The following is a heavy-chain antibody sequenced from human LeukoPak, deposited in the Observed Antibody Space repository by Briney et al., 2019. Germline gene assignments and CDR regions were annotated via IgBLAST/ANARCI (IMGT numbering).Heavy chain of an antibody. J-gene: IGHJ4*02. CDR2: ISGYNGNT. Sequence: ASVKVSCKASGYTFTDYGITWVRQAPGQGLEWMGWISGYNGNTNYAQKLQGRVSMTTDTSTSTAYMELRSLRSDDTAVYYCARDPTKYFWSAYNPFDYWGQGTLVTVSS. D-gene: IGHD3-3*01. V-gene: IGHV1-18*01. CDR3: ARDPTKYFWSAYNPFDY. CDR1: GYTFTDYG.